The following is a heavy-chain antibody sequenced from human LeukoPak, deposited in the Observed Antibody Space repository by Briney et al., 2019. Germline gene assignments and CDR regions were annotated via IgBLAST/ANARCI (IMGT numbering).Heavy chain of an antibody. V-gene: IGHV3-23*01. J-gene: IGHJ3*02. CDR3: ANQHTNSEWSSRGAFDI. D-gene: IGHD3-3*01. CDR1: GFTFSSYA. CDR2: ISGSGGST. Sequence: GGSLRLSCAASGFTFSSYAMSWVRQAPGKGLEWVSAISGSGGSTYYADSVKGRFTISRDNSENTLYLQMNSLRAEDTAVYYCANQHTNSEWSSRGAFDIWGQGTMVTVSS.